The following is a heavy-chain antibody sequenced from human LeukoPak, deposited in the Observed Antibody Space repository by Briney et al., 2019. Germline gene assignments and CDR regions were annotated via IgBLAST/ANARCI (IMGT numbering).Heavy chain of an antibody. CDR3: ARQSNYRAFDY. Sequence: GGSLRLSCAASGFTVSSNYMSWVRQAPGKGLEWVSVIYSGGSTYYADFVKGRFTISRDNSKNTLYLQMNSLRAEDTAVYYCARQSNYRAFDYWGQGTLVTVSS. CDR2: IYSGGST. J-gene: IGHJ4*02. V-gene: IGHV3-66*04. CDR1: GFTVSSNY. D-gene: IGHD5-24*01.